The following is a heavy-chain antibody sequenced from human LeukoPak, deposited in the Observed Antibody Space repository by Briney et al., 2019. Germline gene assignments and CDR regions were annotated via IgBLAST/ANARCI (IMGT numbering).Heavy chain of an antibody. V-gene: IGHV3-7*01. D-gene: IGHD3-10*01. Sequence: GGSLRLSCAASGFTFSNYWMNWVRQAPGKGLEWVANIKQDGGEKSYVDSVKGRFTISRDNAKNSLHLQMNSLRAEDAAVYYCARDRGGSVSHGFDAFDIWGQGTMVTVSS. J-gene: IGHJ3*02. CDR2: IKQDGGEK. CDR1: GFTFSNYW. CDR3: ARDRGGSVSHGFDAFDI.